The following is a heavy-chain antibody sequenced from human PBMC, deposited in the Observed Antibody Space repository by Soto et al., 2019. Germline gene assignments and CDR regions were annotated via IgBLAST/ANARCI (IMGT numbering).Heavy chain of an antibody. CDR1: GGSISSGDYY. J-gene: IGHJ4*02. CDR2: IFYSGST. V-gene: IGHV4-31*03. CDR3: ARGGSGDIVVVAAIDY. D-gene: IGHD2-2*01. Sequence: QVQLQESGPGLVKPSQTLSLTCSVSGGSISSGDYYWSWFRQHPGKGLEWIGYIFYSGSTYYNPSLKIRVTLPVDTSKNQVSLELSCVTAADTAVYYWARGGSGDIVVVAAIDYWGPGTLVTVSS.